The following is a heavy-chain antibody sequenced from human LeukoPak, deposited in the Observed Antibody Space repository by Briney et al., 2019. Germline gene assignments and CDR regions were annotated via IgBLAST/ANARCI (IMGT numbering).Heavy chain of an antibody. CDR1: GFTFSSYW. D-gene: IGHD2-2*01. CDR3: AREEVVDY. Sequence: PWGSLRLSCAASGFTFSSYWMTWVRQAPGKGLEWVANIKQDGSEKYYVDSVKGRFTISRDNAKNSLSLHMNSLRAEDTAIYYCAREEVVDYWGQGTLVTVSS. J-gene: IGHJ4*02. V-gene: IGHV3-7*01. CDR2: IKQDGSEK.